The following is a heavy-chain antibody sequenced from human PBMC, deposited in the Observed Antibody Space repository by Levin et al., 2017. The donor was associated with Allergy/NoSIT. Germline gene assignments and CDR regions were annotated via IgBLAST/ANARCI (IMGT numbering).Heavy chain of an antibody. CDR2: RYYSGRA. D-gene: IGHD3-3*01. Sequence: MTSETLSLTCTVSGGSISSTGSYWGWIRQPPGKGLEWIGSRYYSGRAYFNPSLQSRVTISVDTSNHQFSLKLSSVTAADTAVYYCARVDYHDVWSPMYWGQGTLVTVSS. V-gene: IGHV4-39*01. CDR1: GGSISSTGSY. J-gene: IGHJ4*02. CDR3: ARVDYHDVWSPMY.